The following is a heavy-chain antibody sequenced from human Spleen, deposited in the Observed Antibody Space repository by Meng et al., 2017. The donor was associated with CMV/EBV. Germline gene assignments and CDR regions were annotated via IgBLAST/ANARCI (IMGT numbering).Heavy chain of an antibody. CDR1: GGSISSGDYY. V-gene: IGHV4-61*08. CDR2: IYYSGST. CDR3: AGVYDYVWGSYRLSYGMDV. D-gene: IGHD3-16*02. J-gene: IGHJ6*02. Sequence: SETLSLTCTVSGGSISSGDYYWSWIRQPPGKGLEWIGYIYYSGSTYYNPSLKSRVTISVDTSKNQFSLKLSSVTAADTAVYYCAGVYDYVWGSYRLSYGMDVWGQGTTVTVSS.